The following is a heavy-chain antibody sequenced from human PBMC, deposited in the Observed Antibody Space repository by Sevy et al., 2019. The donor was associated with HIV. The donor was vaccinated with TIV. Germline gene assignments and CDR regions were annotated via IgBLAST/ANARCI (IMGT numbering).Heavy chain of an antibody. CDR1: GFTVSSSY. V-gene: IGHV3-53*01. J-gene: IGHJ5*02. Sequence: GGSLRLSCAASGFTVSSSYMTWVRQPPGKGLEWVSVIYSGGSTYYADSVKGRFTISRDNSKNTQYLQMNNLRADDTAVYYCARGRGVFGAVGINWFDPWGQGALVTVSS. CDR3: ARGRGVFGAVGINWFDP. CDR2: IYSGGST. D-gene: IGHD3-3*01.